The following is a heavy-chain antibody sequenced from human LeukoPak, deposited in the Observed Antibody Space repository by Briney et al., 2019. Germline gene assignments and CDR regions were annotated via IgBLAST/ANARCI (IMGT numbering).Heavy chain of an antibody. J-gene: IGHJ3*02. CDR1: GFTFSSYS. V-gene: IGHV3-21*01. D-gene: IGHD3-22*01. Sequence: GGSLRLSCAASGFTFSSYSMNWVRQAPGKGLEWVSSISSSSSYIYYADSVKGRFTISRDNAKNSLYLQMNSLRAEDTAVYYCASPGDSSGYYSGAFDIWGQGTMVTVSS. CDR2: ISSSSSYI. CDR3: ASPGDSSGYYSGAFDI.